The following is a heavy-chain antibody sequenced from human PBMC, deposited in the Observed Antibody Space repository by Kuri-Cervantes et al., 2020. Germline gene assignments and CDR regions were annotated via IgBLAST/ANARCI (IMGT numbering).Heavy chain of an antibody. CDR3: ARDQGRDNWNYHYYMDV. V-gene: IGHV3-23*01. Sequence: GGSLRLSCAASGFTFSSYEMNWVRQAPGKGLEWVSAISGSGGTTYYADSVKGRFTISRDNSKNTLYLQMNSLRAEDTAVYYCARDQGRDNWNYHYYMDVWGKGTTVTVSS. J-gene: IGHJ6*03. CDR2: ISGSGGTT. D-gene: IGHD1-20*01. CDR1: GFTFSSYE.